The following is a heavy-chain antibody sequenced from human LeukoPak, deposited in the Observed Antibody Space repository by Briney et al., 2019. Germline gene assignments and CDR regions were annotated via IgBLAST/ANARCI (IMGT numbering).Heavy chain of an antibody. J-gene: IGHJ4*02. Sequence: GASVKVSCKVSGYTLTELSMHWVRQAPGQGLEWMGRINPNSGGTNYAQKFQGRVTVTRDTSISTAYMELSRLRSDDTAVYYCARVGKSVLMVYAINFDYWGQGTLVTVSS. V-gene: IGHV1-2*06. CDR3: ARVGKSVLMVYAINFDY. CDR2: INPNSGGT. CDR1: GYTLTELS. D-gene: IGHD2-8*01.